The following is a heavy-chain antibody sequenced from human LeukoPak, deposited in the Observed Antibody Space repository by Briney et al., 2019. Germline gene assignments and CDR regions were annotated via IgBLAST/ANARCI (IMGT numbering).Heavy chain of an antibody. V-gene: IGHV3-7*03. CDR2: IKLDVSET. J-gene: IGHJ4*02. CDR3: ARDKNPGIATD. D-gene: IGHD6-13*01. CDR1: GFTFSSYW. Sequence: GGSLRLSCAASGFTFSSYWMTWVRQAPGKGLEWVANIKLDVSETYYVDSVRGRFTISRDNTKNSLYLQMDSLRAEDTAVYYCARDKNPGIATDWGQGTLVTVSS.